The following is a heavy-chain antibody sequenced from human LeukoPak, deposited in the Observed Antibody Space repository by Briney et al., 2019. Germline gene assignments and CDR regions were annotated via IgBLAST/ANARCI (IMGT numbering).Heavy chain of an antibody. V-gene: IGHV5-51*01. J-gene: IGHJ4*02. CDR1: GYSFTSYW. D-gene: IGHD6-19*01. CDR2: IYPGDSDT. CDR3: ARPSVAGYWDAPTH. Sequence: GESLKISCQGSGYSFTSYWIGWVRQMPGKGLEWMGIIYPGDSDTRCSPSFQGQVTFSADKSISTAYLQWSSLKASDTAMYYCARPSVAGYWDAPTHWGQGTLVTVSS.